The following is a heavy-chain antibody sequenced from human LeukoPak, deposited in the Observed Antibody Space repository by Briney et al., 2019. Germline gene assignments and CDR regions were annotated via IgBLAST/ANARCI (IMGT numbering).Heavy chain of an antibody. D-gene: IGHD3-10*01. CDR1: GFTFSRHW. J-gene: IGHJ4*02. CDR3: ARGHVPGSDRHWDY. V-gene: IGHV3-74*01. Sequence: GGSLRLSCAASGFTFSRHWMHWVRRAPGKGLVWVSRIISDGSSTSYAYSVKGRFTISRDNAKNTLNLQMNSLRVEDTAVYYCARGHVPGSDRHWDYWGQGILVTVSS. CDR2: IISDGSST.